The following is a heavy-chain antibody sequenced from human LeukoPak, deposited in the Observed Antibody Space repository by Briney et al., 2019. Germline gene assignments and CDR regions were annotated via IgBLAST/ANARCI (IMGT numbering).Heavy chain of an antibody. CDR3: ARDGYYYDSSGYYCDY. J-gene: IGHJ4*02. D-gene: IGHD3-22*01. CDR2: ISSSSSYI. CDR1: GFTFSSYS. Sequence: GGSLRLSCAASGFTFSSYSMNWVRQAPGKGLEWVSSISSSSSYIYYADSMKGRFTISRDNSKNTLYLQMNSLRAEDTAVYYCARDGYYYDSSGYYCDYWGQGTLVTVSS. V-gene: IGHV3-21*01.